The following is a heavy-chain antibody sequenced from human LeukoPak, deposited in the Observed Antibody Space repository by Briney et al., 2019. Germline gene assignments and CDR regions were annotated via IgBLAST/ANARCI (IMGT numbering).Heavy chain of an antibody. CDR3: AREGGGSYSYFDY. CDR1: GGTFSRLA. Sequence: SVKVSCKASGGTFSRLAISWVRQAPGLGLEGMGRIVPSFGTTNYAQNFQGRVTIASDKSTSTAYMELSSLKSEDTAVYYCAREGGGSYSYFDYWGQGTLVTVSS. D-gene: IGHD1-26*01. J-gene: IGHJ4*02. CDR2: IVPSFGTT. V-gene: IGHV1-69*06.